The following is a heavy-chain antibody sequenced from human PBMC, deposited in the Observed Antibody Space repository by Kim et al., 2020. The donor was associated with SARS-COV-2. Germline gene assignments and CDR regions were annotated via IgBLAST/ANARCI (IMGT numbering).Heavy chain of an antibody. V-gene: IGHV5-51*01. CDR2: IYPGDSDT. D-gene: IGHD3-10*01. CDR1: GYSFTSYW. J-gene: IGHJ5*02. Sequence: GESLKISCKGSGYSFTSYWIGWVRQMPGKGLEWIGIIYPGDSDTRYSPSFQGQVTISADKSISTAYLQWSSLKASDTAMYYCARLPPRYYGSGSYYGLNWFDPWGQGTLVTVSS. CDR3: ARLPPRYYGSGSYYGLNWFDP.